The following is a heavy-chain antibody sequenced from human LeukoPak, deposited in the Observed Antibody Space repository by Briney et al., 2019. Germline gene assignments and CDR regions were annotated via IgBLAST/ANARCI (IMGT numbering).Heavy chain of an antibody. CDR1: GGSISSGGYS. V-gene: IGHV4-30-2*01. Sequence: ASETLSLTCAVSGGSISSGGYSWSWIRQPPGKGLEWIGYIYHSGSTYYNPSLKSRVTISVDTSKNQFSLKLSSVTAADTAVYYCARGVVVVPAAIGGYYYYGMDVWGQGTTVTASS. CDR2: IYHSGST. CDR3: ARGVVVVPAAIGGYYYYGMDV. D-gene: IGHD2-2*01. J-gene: IGHJ6*02.